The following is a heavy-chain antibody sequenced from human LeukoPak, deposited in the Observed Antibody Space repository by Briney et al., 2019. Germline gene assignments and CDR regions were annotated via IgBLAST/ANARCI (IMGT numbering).Heavy chain of an antibody. J-gene: IGHJ4*01. D-gene: IGHD4-17*01. CDR2: ISSSSSYI. Sequence: PGVSLRLSCVASGFTFSSYSMNWVRQAPGRGLEGVSSISSSSSYIYYADSVKGRFTIFRDNAENSLFLQMNSLRADDTAMYYCARDRMTTVTSIDYWGEGTLVTVS. CDR3: ARDRMTTVTSIDY. CDR1: GFTFSSYS. V-gene: IGHV3-21*01.